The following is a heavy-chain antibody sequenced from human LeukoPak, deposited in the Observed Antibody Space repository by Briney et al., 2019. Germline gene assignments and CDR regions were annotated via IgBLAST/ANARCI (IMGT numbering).Heavy chain of an antibody. CDR2: FRGDGGST. V-gene: IGHV3-23*01. Sequence: GGTLRLSCEVSGFTFSTFGMNWLRQAPGKGLEWVSSFRGDGGSTYYAESVKGRFTISRDNSKNTVYLQMNSLRVEDTAIYYCAKDGYGSGGRWFDPWGQGTLVTVSS. CDR3: AKDGYGSGGRWFDP. D-gene: IGHD3-10*01. J-gene: IGHJ5*02. CDR1: GFTFSTFG.